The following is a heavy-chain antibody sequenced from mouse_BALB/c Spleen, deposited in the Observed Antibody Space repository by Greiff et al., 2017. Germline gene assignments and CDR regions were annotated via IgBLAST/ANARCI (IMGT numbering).Heavy chain of an antibody. CDR2: IYPGNVNT. J-gene: IGHJ2*01. CDR3: AVYYDYDFDY. CDR1: GYTFTSYY. V-gene: IGHV1S56*01. Sequence: VQLQQSGPELVKPGASVRISCKASGYTFTSYYIHWVKQRPGQGLEWIGWIYPGNVNTKYNEKFKGKATLTADKSSSTAYMQLSSLTSEDSAVYFCAVYYDYDFDYWGQGTTLTVSS. D-gene: IGHD2-4*01.